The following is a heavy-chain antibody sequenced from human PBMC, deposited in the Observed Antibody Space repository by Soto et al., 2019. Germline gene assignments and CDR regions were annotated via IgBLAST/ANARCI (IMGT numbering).Heavy chain of an antibody. CDR2: IYYSGST. V-gene: IGHV4-61*01. J-gene: IGHJ6*02. CDR3: ARDIAVAGNDYYYYGMDV. CDR1: GGSVSSGSYY. D-gene: IGHD6-19*01. Sequence: QVQLQESGPGLVKPSETLSLTCTVSGGSVSSGSYYWSWIRQPPGKGLEWIGYIYYSGSTNYNPSLNSRVTISVDTSKNQFSLKLSSVTAADTAVYYCARDIAVAGNDYYYYGMDVWGQGTTVTVSS.